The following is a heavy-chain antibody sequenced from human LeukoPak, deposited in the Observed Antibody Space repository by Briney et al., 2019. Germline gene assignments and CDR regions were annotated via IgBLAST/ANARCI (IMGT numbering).Heavy chain of an antibody. Sequence: SETLSLICTVSGGSISSYYWSWIRQSPGKGLEWIGYIYYRGNTNYNPSLKSRVTISLDTSKNQFSLKLSSVTAADTAVYYCARSGSGSYGPVDYWGQGTLVTVSS. V-gene: IGHV4-59*01. D-gene: IGHD3-10*01. CDR2: IYYRGNT. J-gene: IGHJ4*02. CDR1: GGSISSYY. CDR3: ARSGSGSYGPVDY.